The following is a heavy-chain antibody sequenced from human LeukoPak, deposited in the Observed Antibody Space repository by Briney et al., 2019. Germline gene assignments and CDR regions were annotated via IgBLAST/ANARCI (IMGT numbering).Heavy chain of an antibody. Sequence: GGSLRLSCAASGFTFSSYGMSWVRQAPGKGLEWVSAISGSGGSTYYADSVKGRFTISRDNSKNTLYLQMNSLRAEDTAVYYCAKDAFDYYGSGSYHYYYYMDVWGKGTTVTISS. CDR1: GFTFSSYG. D-gene: IGHD3-10*01. CDR3: AKDAFDYYGSGSYHYYYYMDV. J-gene: IGHJ6*03. CDR2: ISGSGGST. V-gene: IGHV3-23*01.